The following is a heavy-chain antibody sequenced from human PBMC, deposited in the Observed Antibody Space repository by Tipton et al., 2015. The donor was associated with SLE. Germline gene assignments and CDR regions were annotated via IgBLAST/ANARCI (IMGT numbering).Heavy chain of an antibody. CDR2: INHSGST. Sequence: TLSLTCAVYGGSFSGYFWSWIRQPPGKGLEWIGEINHSGSTNYNPSLKSRVTISVDTSKNQFSLKLSSVTAADTAVYYCARRGGRQRFHGAFEIWGQGTMVTVSS. J-gene: IGHJ3*02. V-gene: IGHV4-34*01. D-gene: IGHD6-25*01. CDR1: GGSFSGYF. CDR3: ARRGGRQRFHGAFEI.